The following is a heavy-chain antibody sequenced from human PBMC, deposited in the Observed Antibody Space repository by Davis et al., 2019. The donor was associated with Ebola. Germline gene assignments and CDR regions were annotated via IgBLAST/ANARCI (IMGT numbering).Heavy chain of an antibody. CDR2: ISGSGGST. Sequence: GESLKISCAASGFTFSSYAMSWVRQAPGKGLEWVSAISGSGGSTYYADSVKGRFTISRDNSKNTVYLQMNSLRAEDTAVYYCARGLYYFDLWGRGTLVTVSS. J-gene: IGHJ2*01. D-gene: IGHD5/OR15-5a*01. CDR1: GFTFSSYA. V-gene: IGHV3-23*01. CDR3: ARGLYYFDL.